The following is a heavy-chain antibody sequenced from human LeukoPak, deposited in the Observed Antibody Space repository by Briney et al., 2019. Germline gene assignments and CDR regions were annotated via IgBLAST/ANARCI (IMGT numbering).Heavy chain of an antibody. J-gene: IGHJ4*02. V-gene: IGHV3-23*01. D-gene: IGHD1-1*01. Sequence: PGGSLRLSCAASGFTFSNYAMSWVRQAPGKGLEWVSAISGSGGSTYYADSVKGRFTISRDNAKNSLYLQMNSLRAEDTAIYYCAKVRLDSPTYYFDYWGQGTLVTVSS. CDR1: GFTFSNYA. CDR2: ISGSGGST. CDR3: AKVRLDSPTYYFDY.